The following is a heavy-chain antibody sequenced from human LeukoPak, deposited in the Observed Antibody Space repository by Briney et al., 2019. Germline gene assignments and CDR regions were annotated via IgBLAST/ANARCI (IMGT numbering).Heavy chain of an antibody. Sequence: GASVKVSCKASGYAYSKYGIAWVRQAPGQGLEWMGWISTYNGDTRYAQKFQGRVNVSSDTSTGTAYMELRRLRSDDTAVYYCARDPSNTSGWYIYFDHWGQGALVTVSS. CDR2: ISTYNGDT. CDR3: ARDPSNTSGWYIYFDH. CDR1: GYAYSKYG. D-gene: IGHD6-19*01. V-gene: IGHV1-18*01. J-gene: IGHJ4*02.